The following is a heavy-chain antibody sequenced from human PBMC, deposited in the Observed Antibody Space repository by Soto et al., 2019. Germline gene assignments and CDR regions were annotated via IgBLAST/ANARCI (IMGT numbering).Heavy chain of an antibody. Sequence: QVQLVESGGGVVQPGRSLRLSCAASGFTFSSYAMHWVRQAPGKGLEWVAVISYDGSNKYYADSVKGRFTISRDNSKNTLSLQMNSLRAEDTAVYYCARDREDGYPDYWGQGTLVTVSS. CDR3: ARDREDGYPDY. CDR1: GFTFSSYA. V-gene: IGHV3-30-3*01. J-gene: IGHJ4*02. CDR2: ISYDGSNK. D-gene: IGHD5-12*01.